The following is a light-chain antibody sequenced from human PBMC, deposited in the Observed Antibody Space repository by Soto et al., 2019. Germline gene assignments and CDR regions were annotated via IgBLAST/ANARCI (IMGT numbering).Light chain of an antibody. CDR1: QSISSW. CDR2: KSS. CDR3: QQCNSYPWT. V-gene: IGKV1-5*03. J-gene: IGKJ1*01. Sequence: DIQMTQSPSTLSASVGDRVTITCRASQSISSWLAWYQQQQGKAPKLLIYKSSSLESGVPSRFTGSGSGPECTLTISSLQPDDFAAYYCQQCNSYPWTFGQGTKGEMK.